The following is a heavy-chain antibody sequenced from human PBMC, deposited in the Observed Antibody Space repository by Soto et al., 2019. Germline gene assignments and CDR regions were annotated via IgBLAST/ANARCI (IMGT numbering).Heavy chain of an antibody. CDR2: ISGYNGNT. J-gene: IGHJ1*01. CDR1: GYTFSNYG. D-gene: IGHD6-13*01. CDR3: ARGGSSWSAEYYQH. Sequence: QVPLVQSGAEVKKPGASVKVSCKTSGYTFSNYGISWVRQAPGQGPEWMGWISGYNGNTNYAQKFQGRVSMTTDTSTSTVYMDLRSLSSDDTAVYYCARGGSSWSAEYYQHWGQGTLVIVSS. V-gene: IGHV1-18*01.